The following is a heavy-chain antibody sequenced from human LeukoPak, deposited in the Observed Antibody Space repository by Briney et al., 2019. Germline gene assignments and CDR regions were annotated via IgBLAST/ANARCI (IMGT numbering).Heavy chain of an antibody. V-gene: IGHV1-69*06. Sequence: ASVKVSCKASEGTFSSYAISWVRQAPGQGLEWMGGIIPIFGTANYAQRFQGRVTITADKSTSTAYMELSSPRSEDTAVYYCARVEITMVRDGSYYYYGMDVWGKGTTVTVSS. D-gene: IGHD3-10*01. CDR2: IIPIFGTA. CDR3: ARVEITMVRDGSYYYYGMDV. J-gene: IGHJ6*04. CDR1: EGTFSSYA.